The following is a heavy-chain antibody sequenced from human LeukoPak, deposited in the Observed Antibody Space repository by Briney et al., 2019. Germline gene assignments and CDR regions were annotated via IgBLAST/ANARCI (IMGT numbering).Heavy chain of an antibody. J-gene: IGHJ6*03. D-gene: IGHD3-10*01. CDR3: ARVFGESWYFYMDV. Sequence: SETLSLTCAVSSGSISSDYWWSWVRQPRGKGLEWIEEVSLGGGTTYNPSLKSRVIVSVDKSKNQFSLNLTSVTAADTAIYYCARVFGESWYFYMDVWGKGTTVTVSS. V-gene: IGHV4-4*02. CDR1: SGSISSDYW. CDR2: VSLGGGT.